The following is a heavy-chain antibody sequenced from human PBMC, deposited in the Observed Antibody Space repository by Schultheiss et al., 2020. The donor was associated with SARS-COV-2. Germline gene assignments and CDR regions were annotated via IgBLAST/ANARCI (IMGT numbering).Heavy chain of an antibody. J-gene: IGHJ3*02. Sequence: SQTLSLTCAVYGGSFSGYYWSWIRQPPGKGLEWIGEINHSGSTNYNPSLKSRVTISVDTSKNQFSLKLSSVTAADTAVYYCARHTQYSSGWVTHDAFDNWGQGTMVTVSS. CDR2: INHSGST. V-gene: IGHV4-34*01. D-gene: IGHD6-19*01. CDR3: ARHTQYSSGWVTHDAFDN. CDR1: GGSFSGYY.